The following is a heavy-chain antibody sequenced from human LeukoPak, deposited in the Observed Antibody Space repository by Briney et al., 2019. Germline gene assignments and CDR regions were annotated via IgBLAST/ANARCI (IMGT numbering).Heavy chain of an antibody. CDR3: AKSMRIAAAGTGVDY. Sequence: GGSLRLSCAASGFTFSSYAMSWVRQAPGMGLEWVSAISGSGGSTYYADSVKGRFTISRDNSKNTLYLQMNSLRAEDTAVYYCAKSMRIAAAGTGVDYWGQGTLVTVSS. CDR2: ISGSGGST. J-gene: IGHJ4*02. V-gene: IGHV3-23*01. CDR1: GFTFSSYA. D-gene: IGHD6-13*01.